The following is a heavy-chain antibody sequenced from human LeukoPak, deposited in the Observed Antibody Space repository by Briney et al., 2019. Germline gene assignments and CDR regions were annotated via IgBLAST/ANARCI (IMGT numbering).Heavy chain of an antibody. D-gene: IGHD6-13*01. Sequence: GGSLRLSCAASGFTFSSYAMNWVRQAPGKGLEWVSAISGSGGTYYADSVKGRFTVSRDNSKNTLYLQMNNLRAEDTAIYYCAKKGLASAGRPPYFDYWGQGALVTVPS. CDR2: ISGSGGT. CDR3: AKKGLASAGRPPYFDY. V-gene: IGHV3-23*01. CDR1: GFTFSSYA. J-gene: IGHJ4*02.